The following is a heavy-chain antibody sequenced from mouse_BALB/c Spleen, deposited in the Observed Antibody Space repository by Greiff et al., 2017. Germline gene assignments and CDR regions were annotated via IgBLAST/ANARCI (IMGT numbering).Heavy chain of an antibody. Sequence: EVKLVESGPGLVKPSQSLSLTCTVTGYSITSDYAWNWIRQFPGNKLEWMGYISYSGSTSYNPSLKSRISITRDTSKNQFFLQLNSVTTEDTATYYCARTEVRREAYFDYWGQGTTLTVSS. V-gene: IGHV3-2*02. CDR1: GYSITSDYA. CDR3: ARTEVRREAYFDY. D-gene: IGHD2-14*01. CDR2: ISYSGST. J-gene: IGHJ2*01.